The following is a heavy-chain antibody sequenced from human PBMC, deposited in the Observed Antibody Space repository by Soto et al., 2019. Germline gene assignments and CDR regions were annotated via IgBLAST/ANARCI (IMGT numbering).Heavy chain of an antibody. J-gene: IGHJ5*02. D-gene: IGHD6-13*01. Sequence: QITLKESGPTLVKPTQTLTLTCTFSGFSLSTSGVGVGWIRQPPGKALEWLALIYWDDDKRYSPSLKSRLTTTKDTSKNQVVLTMTNMDPVDTATYHCAHGIAAALWNWFDPWGQRTLVTVSS. CDR1: GFSLSTSGVG. CDR3: AHGIAAALWNWFDP. CDR2: IYWDDDK. V-gene: IGHV2-5*02.